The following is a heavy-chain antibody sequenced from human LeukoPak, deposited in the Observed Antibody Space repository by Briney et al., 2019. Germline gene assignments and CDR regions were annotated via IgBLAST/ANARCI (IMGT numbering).Heavy chain of an antibody. J-gene: IGHJ5*02. Sequence: SETLSLTCTVSGGSISSSSYYWGWIRQPPGKGLEWIGSIYYSGSTYYNPSLKSRVTISVDTSKNQFSLKLSSVTAADTAVYYCARVSGSVYSSGWYPVNWFDPWGQGTLVTVSS. CDR3: ARVSGSVYSSGWYPVNWFDP. D-gene: IGHD6-19*01. V-gene: IGHV4-39*07. CDR1: GGSISSSSYY. CDR2: IYYSGST.